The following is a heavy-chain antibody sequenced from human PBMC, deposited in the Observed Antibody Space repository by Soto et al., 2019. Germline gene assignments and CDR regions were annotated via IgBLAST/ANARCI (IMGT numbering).Heavy chain of an antibody. V-gene: IGHV1-3*01. CDR3: ASSRDYDYGMDV. Sequence: ASVNVSCKASGYTFTSYGISWVRQAPGQGPEWMGWINAGNGNTKYSQKFQGRVTITRDTSASTAYMELSSRRSEDTAVYYCASSRDYDYGMDVWGQGTTVTVSS. CDR1: GYTFTSYG. J-gene: IGHJ6*02. CDR2: INAGNGNT.